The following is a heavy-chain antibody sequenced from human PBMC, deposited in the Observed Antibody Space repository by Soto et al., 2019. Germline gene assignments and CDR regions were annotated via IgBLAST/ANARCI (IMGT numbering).Heavy chain of an antibody. CDR3: ARMVRYCSGGSCYKDAFDI. CDR2: IYYSGST. D-gene: IGHD2-15*01. CDR1: GGSISSYY. V-gene: IGHV4-59*08. Sequence: QVQLQESGPGLVKPSETLSLTCTVSGGSISSYYWSWIRQPPGKGLEWIGYIYYSGSTNYNPSLKRRVTISVDTSKNQSSLKLSSVTAADTAVYYCARMVRYCSGGSCYKDAFDIWGQGTMVTVSS. J-gene: IGHJ3*02.